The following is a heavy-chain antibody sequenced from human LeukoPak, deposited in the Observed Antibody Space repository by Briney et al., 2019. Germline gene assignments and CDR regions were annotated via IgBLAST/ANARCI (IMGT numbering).Heavy chain of an antibody. CDR2: ISGSGGST. CDR3: AKDRLGAPSYFDY. Sequence: GGSLRLSCAASGFTFSSYAMSWVRQAPGKGLEWVSAISGSGGSTYYADSVKGRFTISRDNSKNTLYPQMNSLRAEDTAVYYCAKDRLGAPSYFDYWGQGTLVTVSS. V-gene: IGHV3-23*01. J-gene: IGHJ4*02. D-gene: IGHD1-26*01. CDR1: GFTFSSYA.